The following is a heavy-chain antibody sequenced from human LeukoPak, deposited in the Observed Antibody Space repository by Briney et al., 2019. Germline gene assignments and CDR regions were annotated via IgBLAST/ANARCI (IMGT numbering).Heavy chain of an antibody. V-gene: IGHV3-30*04. CDR1: GFTFSSYA. CDR2: ISYDGSNK. Sequence: GGSLRLSCAASGFTFSSYAMHWVRQAPGKGLEWVAAISYDGSNKYYADSVKGRFTISRDNSKNTLYLQMNSLRAEDTAVYYCARAVTLRWLKGFDYWGQGTLVTVSS. D-gene: IGHD4-17*01. CDR3: ARAVTLRWLKGFDY. J-gene: IGHJ4*02.